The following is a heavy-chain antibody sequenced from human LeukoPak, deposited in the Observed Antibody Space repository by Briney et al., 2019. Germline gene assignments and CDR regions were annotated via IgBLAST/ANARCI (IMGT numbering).Heavy chain of an antibody. J-gene: IGHJ4*02. D-gene: IGHD6-19*01. CDR1: GGSLSGYY. Sequence: SETLSLTCAVYGGSLSGYYWSWIRQPPGKGLEWIGEINHSGSTNYNPSLKSRVTISVDTSKNQFSLKLSSVTAADTAVYYCARQPRPSSGWYYFDYWGQGTLVTVSS. CDR2: INHSGST. V-gene: IGHV4-34*01. CDR3: ARQPRPSSGWYYFDY.